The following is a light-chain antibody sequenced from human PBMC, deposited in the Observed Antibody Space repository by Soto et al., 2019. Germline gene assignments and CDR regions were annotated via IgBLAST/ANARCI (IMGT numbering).Light chain of an antibody. J-gene: IGKJ4*01. V-gene: IGKV1-5*01. Sequence: DIQMTQSPSTLSASVADRVTITCRASQSISSWLAWYQQKPGKAPKLLIYDASSLESGVPSRFSGSGSGTEFTLTINSLQPDDFATYYCQQYNSYSLFGGGTKVDI. CDR1: QSISSW. CDR2: DAS. CDR3: QQYNSYSL.